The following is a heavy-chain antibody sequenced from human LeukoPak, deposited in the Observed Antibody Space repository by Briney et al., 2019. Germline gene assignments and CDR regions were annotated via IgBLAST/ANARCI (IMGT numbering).Heavy chain of an antibody. CDR3: AKSGYNRFDY. CDR1: GFTFSSYS. V-gene: IGHV3-53*01. D-gene: IGHD5-24*01. J-gene: IGHJ4*02. Sequence: GGSLRLSCAASGFTFSSYSMNWVRQAPGKGLEWVSFIYTTGNTHNSDSVKGRFTISRDSSKNTLYLQMNSLRAEDTAVYYCAKSGYNRFDYWGQGTLVTVSS. CDR2: IYTTGNT.